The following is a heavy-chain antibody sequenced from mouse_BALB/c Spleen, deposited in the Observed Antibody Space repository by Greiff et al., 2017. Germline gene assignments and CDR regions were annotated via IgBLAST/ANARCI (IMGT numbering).Heavy chain of an antibody. D-gene: IGHD1-1*01. Sequence: EVQLVESGGGLVQPGGSRKLSCAASGFTFSSFGMHWVRQAPEKGLEWVAYISSGSSTIYYADTVKGRFTISRDNPKNTLFLQMTSLRSEDTAMYYCARAGYGSSHYYFDYWGQGTTLTVSS. J-gene: IGHJ2*01. CDR3: ARAGYGSSHYYFDY. CDR1: GFTFSSFG. CDR2: ISSGSSTI. V-gene: IGHV5-17*02.